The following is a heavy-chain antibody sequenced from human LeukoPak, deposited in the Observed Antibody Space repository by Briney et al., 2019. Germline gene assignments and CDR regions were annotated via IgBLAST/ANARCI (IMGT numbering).Heavy chain of an antibody. J-gene: IGHJ5*02. V-gene: IGHV1-2*02. CDR2: INPKSGVT. CDR3: ARTGLVVLPAYDPSCGSWFDP. D-gene: IGHD3-22*01. CDR1: GYTFTVYY. Sequence: ASVKVSCKASGYTFTVYYIYWFRQAPGQGLEWMGWINPKSGVTKYSQRFQGRVTLTTESSITTAYMELNMLTSDDTAMYYCARTGLVVLPAYDPSCGSWFDPWGQGTLVTVSS.